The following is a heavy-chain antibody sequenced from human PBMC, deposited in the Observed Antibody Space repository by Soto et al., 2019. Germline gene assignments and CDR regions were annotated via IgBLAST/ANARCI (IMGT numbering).Heavy chain of an antibody. Sequence: EVQLLESGGGLVQPGGSLRLSCAASGFTFSSYAMSWVRQAPGKGLEWVSAISGSGGSTYYADSVKGRFTISRDNSKNTLYLQMNSLRAEDTAVYYCAKIPVSILRIMITFGGVIVFDYWGQGTLVTVSS. CDR1: GFTFSSYA. D-gene: IGHD3-16*02. J-gene: IGHJ4*02. CDR3: AKIPVSILRIMITFGGVIVFDY. CDR2: ISGSGGST. V-gene: IGHV3-23*01.